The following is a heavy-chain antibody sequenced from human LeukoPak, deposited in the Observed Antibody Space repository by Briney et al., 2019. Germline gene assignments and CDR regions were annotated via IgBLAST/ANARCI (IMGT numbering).Heavy chain of an antibody. J-gene: IGHJ3*02. V-gene: IGHV3-11*01. CDR2: IKSSDTST. Sequence: GGSLRLSCAASGFIFSDSYMSWLRQAPGQGLEWLSYIKSSDTSTFYADSVKGRFTVSRDNAKNSLYVQMNSLRAEDAAVYYCARRGNMSSHAFDIWGQGTVVTVSS. D-gene: IGHD2/OR15-2a*01. CDR3: ARRGNMSSHAFDI. CDR1: GFIFSDSY.